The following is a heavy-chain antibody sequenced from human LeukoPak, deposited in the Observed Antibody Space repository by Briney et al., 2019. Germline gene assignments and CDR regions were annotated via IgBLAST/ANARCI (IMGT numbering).Heavy chain of an antibody. V-gene: IGHV4-34*01. Sequence: SETLSLTCAVYGGSFSGYYWSWIRQPPGKGLEWIGSIYYSGSTYYNPSLKSRVTVSVDTSKNQFSLKLSSVTAADTAVYYCARRQGGSYNNWFDPWGQGTLVTVSS. D-gene: IGHD1-26*01. CDR1: GGSFSGYY. J-gene: IGHJ5*02. CDR3: ARRQGGSYNNWFDP. CDR2: IYYSGST.